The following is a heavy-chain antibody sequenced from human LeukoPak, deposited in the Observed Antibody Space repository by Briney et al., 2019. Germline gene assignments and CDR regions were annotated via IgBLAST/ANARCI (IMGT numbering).Heavy chain of an antibody. CDR3: ASLTTVTDYYYYGMDV. CDR2: IIPIFGTA. V-gene: IGHV1-69*13. D-gene: IGHD4-11*01. J-gene: IGHJ6*02. CDR1: GGTFSSYA. Sequence: SVKVSCKASGGTFSSYAISWVRQAPGQGLEWMGGIIPIFGTANYAQKFQGRVTITEDESTSTAYMELSSLRSEDTAVYYCASLTTVTDYYYYGMDVWGQGTLVTVSS.